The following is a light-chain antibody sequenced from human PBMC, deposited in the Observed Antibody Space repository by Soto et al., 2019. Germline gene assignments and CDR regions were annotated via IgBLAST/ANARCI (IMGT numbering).Light chain of an antibody. Sequence: LTQPASMSGSPGQSVTISCAGTSSDIGGYNYVSWYQHHPGTAPKLIIYDVSSRPSGVSHRFSASKSGNTASLTISGLQAEDEADYYCSSFSVASPLFGTGTKVTVL. CDR3: SSFSVASPL. V-gene: IGLV2-14*01. J-gene: IGLJ1*01. CDR2: DVS. CDR1: SSDIGGYNY.